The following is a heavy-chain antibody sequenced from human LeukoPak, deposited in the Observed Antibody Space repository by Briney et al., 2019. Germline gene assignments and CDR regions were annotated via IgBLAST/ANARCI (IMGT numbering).Heavy chain of an antibody. CDR1: GGSISSSSYY. Sequence: SETLSLTCTVSGGSISSSSYYWGWIRQPPGKGLEWIGSIYYSGSTYYNPSLKSRVTISVDTSKNQFSLKLSSVTAADTAVYYCARVSGGSGNTNWFDPWGQGTLVTVSS. J-gene: IGHJ5*02. V-gene: IGHV4-39*07. CDR2: IYYSGST. D-gene: IGHD3-10*01. CDR3: ARVSGGSGNTNWFDP.